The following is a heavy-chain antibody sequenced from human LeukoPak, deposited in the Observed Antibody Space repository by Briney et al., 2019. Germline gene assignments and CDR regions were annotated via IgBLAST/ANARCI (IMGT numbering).Heavy chain of an antibody. D-gene: IGHD4-4*01. J-gene: IGHJ4*02. Sequence: GRSLRLSCEASGFTFSSYAMHWVRQAPGKGLEWMTFISYDGRNKYHADSVKGRFTFSRDNSKNTLYLQMSSLSAEDTAVYYCARAPGYSNYLDFWGQGTLVTVSS. CDR1: GFTFSSYA. CDR2: ISYDGRNK. CDR3: ARAPGYSNYLDF. V-gene: IGHV3-30-3*01.